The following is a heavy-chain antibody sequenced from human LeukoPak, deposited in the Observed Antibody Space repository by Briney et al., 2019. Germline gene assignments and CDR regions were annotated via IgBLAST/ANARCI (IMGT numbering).Heavy chain of an antibody. V-gene: IGHV1-8*01. D-gene: IGHD6-19*01. CDR3: ARGSGAVAAPFDP. Sequence: ASVTVSCMASGYTFTSYDVNWVRQATGQGLEWMGWMNPNSGNTGYAQKFQGRVTMTRNTSISTAYMELSSLRSEDTAVYYCARGSGAVAAPFDPWGQGTLVTVSS. J-gene: IGHJ5*02. CDR1: GYTFTSYD. CDR2: MNPNSGNT.